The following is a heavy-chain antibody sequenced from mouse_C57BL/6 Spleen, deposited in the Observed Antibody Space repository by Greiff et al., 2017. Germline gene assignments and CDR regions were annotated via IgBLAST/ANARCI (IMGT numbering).Heavy chain of an antibody. CDR2: IDPSDSET. CDR3: ARDYGSSPWFAY. CDR1: GYTFTSYW. V-gene: IGHV1-52*01. J-gene: IGHJ3*01. D-gene: IGHD1-1*01. Sequence: QVQLQQPGAELVRPGSSVKLSCKASGYTFTSYWMHWVKQRPIQGLEWIGNIDPSDSETHYNQKFKDKATLTVDKSSSTAYMQLSSLTSEDSAVYCCARDYGSSPWFAYWGQGTLVTVSA.